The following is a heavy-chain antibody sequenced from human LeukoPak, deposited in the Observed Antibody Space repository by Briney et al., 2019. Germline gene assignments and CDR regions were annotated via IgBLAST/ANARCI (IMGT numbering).Heavy chain of an antibody. J-gene: IGHJ4*02. V-gene: IGHV4-39*01. D-gene: IGHD6-6*01. CDR2: IYYSGST. Sequence: PSETLSLTCTVSGGSISSSSYYWGWIRQPPGKGLEWIGSIYYSGSTYYNPSLKSRVTISVDTSKNQFSLKLSSVTAADTAVYYCARSLDSRSSKGILDYWGQGTLVTVSS. CDR3: ARSLDSRSSKGILDY. CDR1: GGSISSSSYY.